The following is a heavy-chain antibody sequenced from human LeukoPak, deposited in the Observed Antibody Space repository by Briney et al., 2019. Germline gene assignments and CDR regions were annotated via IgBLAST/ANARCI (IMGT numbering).Heavy chain of an antibody. CDR3: ARVGVRGSPRGYFDY. D-gene: IGHD3-10*01. J-gene: IGHJ4*02. Sequence: ASVKVSCKASGYTFTGYYMHWVRQAPGQGLEWLGWINPNSGGTNYAQKFQGRVTMTRDAYIGTDYMELSRLRSAATAVYYCARVGVRGSPRGYFDYWGQGTLVTVSS. CDR1: GYTFTGYY. CDR2: INPNSGGT. V-gene: IGHV1-2*02.